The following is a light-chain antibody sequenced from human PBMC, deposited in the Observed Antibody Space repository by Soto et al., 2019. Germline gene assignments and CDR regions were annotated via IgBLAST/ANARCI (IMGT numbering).Light chain of an antibody. CDR1: QTVSSNN. CDR2: GAS. Sequence: DIVLTQSPGTLSLSPGERATLSCTASQTVSSNNLAWYQQKRGQAPRLLIYGASSRAAAIPDRFRGCGSGTYFTLIISSLAPEDFALYFCQQYGSSPFTFGPGTAVDIK. J-gene: IGKJ3*01. V-gene: IGKV3-20*01. CDR3: QQYGSSPFT.